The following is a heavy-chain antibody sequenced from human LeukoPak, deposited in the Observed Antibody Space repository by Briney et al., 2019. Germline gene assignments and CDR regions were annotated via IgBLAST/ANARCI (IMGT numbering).Heavy chain of an antibody. D-gene: IGHD6-6*01. CDR1: GITVTSDY. Sequence: QSGGSLRLSCAASGITVTSDYMSWVRQASGKGLEWVSVIYSGDNTYYADSVKGRFTISRDNSKNMVYLQMSSLRAEDTAVYYCARGAITAACPLDYWGQGTLVTVSS. CDR2: IYSGDNT. V-gene: IGHV3-53*01. J-gene: IGHJ4*02. CDR3: ARGAITAACPLDY.